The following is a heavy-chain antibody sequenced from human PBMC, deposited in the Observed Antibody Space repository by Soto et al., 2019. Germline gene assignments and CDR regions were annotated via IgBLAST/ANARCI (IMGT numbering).Heavy chain of an antibody. V-gene: IGHV4-39*02. D-gene: IGHD2-15*01. CDR1: GGSISSSSYY. CDR3: AIETCSGGSCYSGFPYYYYYGMDV. CDR2: IYYSGST. J-gene: IGHJ6*02. Sequence: LETLSLTCTVSGGSISSSSYYWGWIRQPPGKGLEWIGSIYYSGSTYYNPSLKSRVTMSVDTSKNQFSLKLSSVTAADTAVYYCAIETCSGGSCYSGFPYYYYYGMDVWGQGTTVTVSS.